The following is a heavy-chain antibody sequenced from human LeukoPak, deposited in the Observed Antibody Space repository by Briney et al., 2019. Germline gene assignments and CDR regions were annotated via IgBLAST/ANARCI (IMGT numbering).Heavy chain of an antibody. D-gene: IGHD6-19*01. CDR3: ARVASGWYEVDW. V-gene: IGHV4-59*12. CDR2: IWHNGSP. J-gene: IGHJ4*01. Sequence: SENLSLTCYGSNGSMTNYFWSWIRQPPGKGLEFLGFIWHNGSPSYNPSLKSRLTMSVDTSRTHFSMKLTAVTAADAAVYYCARVASGWYEVDWWGHGTLVTVSS. CDR1: NGSMTNYF.